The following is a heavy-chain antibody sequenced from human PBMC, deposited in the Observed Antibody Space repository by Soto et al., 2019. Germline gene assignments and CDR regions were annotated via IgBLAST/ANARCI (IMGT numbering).Heavy chain of an antibody. CDR3: ARGGALSISGYSGDRSDS. CDR1: ENSFSSHA. V-gene: IGHV1-69*06. CDR2: IIPVFVTP. Sequence: SSVKVACKSSENSFSSHAITWVRQAPGQGLEWMGGIIPVFVTPTYARRFQDRVTITADKSTNTSYMELRSLRSEDTAVYYCARGGALSISGYSGDRSDSCGQG. J-gene: IGHJ4*02. D-gene: IGHD3-22*01.